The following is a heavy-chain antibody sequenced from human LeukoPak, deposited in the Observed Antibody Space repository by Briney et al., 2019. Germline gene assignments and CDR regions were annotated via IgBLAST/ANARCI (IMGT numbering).Heavy chain of an antibody. CDR3: ARDPQLYSSSRDY. Sequence: QTGGSLRLSCAASGFTVSSNYMSWVRQAPGKGLEWVSVIYSGGSTYYADSVKGRFTISRDNSKNTLHLQMNSLRAEDTAVYYCARDPQLYSSSRDYWGQGTLVTVSP. CDR1: GFTVSSNY. D-gene: IGHD6-6*01. V-gene: IGHV3-66*02. CDR2: IYSGGST. J-gene: IGHJ4*02.